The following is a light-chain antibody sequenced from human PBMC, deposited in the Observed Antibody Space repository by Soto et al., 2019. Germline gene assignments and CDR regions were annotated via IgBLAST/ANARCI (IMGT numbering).Light chain of an antibody. CDR2: DVS. Sequence: QSALAQPASVSGSPGQSIAISCTGTSSDVGRYNYVSWFQQHPGKAPKLMIYDVSNRPSGVSDRLSGSKSGNTASLTISGLQAEDEADYYCSSYTSSNTFVFGTGTKVTVL. CDR3: SSYTSSNTFV. CDR1: SSDVGRYNY. V-gene: IGLV2-14*01. J-gene: IGLJ1*01.